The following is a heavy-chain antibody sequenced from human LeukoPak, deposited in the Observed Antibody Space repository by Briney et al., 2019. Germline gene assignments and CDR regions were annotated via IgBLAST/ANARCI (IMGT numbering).Heavy chain of an antibody. CDR2: MNPNSGNT. D-gene: IGHD3-22*01. J-gene: IGHJ5*02. Sequence: ASVKVSCKASGYTFTSYDINWVRQATGQGLEWMGWMNPNSGNTGYAQKFQGRVTMTRNTSISTAYMELSSLRSGDTAVYYCARDALDYYDSSGYSNWFDPWGQGTLVTVSS. CDR1: GYTFTSYD. CDR3: ARDALDYYDSSGYSNWFDP. V-gene: IGHV1-8*01.